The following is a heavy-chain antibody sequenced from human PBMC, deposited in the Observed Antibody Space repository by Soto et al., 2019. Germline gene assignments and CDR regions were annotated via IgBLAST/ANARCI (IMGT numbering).Heavy chain of an antibody. J-gene: IGHJ5*02. D-gene: IGHD6-19*01. V-gene: IGHV3-21*01. CDR1: GFTVMSSY. Sequence: GGSLRLSCAASGFTVMSSYMSWVRQVPGKGLEWVSSISSSSSYIYYADSVKGRFTISRDNAKNSLYLQMNSLRAEDTAVYYCARYRYSSGWSQGAWGQGT. CDR3: ARYRYSSGWSQGA. CDR2: ISSSSSYI.